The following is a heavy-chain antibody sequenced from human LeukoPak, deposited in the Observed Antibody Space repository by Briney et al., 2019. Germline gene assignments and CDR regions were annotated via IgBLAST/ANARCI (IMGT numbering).Heavy chain of an antibody. CDR1: GFTFSSYS. Sequence: PGGSLRLSCAASGFTFSSYSMNWVRQAPGKGLEWVAVISYDGSNKYYADSVKGRFTISRDNSKNTLYLQMNSLRAEDTAVYYCARDFCSGGSCSMNYFDYWGQGTLVTVSS. CDR2: ISYDGSNK. D-gene: IGHD2-15*01. J-gene: IGHJ4*02. V-gene: IGHV3-30*03. CDR3: ARDFCSGGSCSMNYFDY.